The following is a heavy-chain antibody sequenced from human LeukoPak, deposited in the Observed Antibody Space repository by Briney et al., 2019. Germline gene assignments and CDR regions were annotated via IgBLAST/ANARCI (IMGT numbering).Heavy chain of an antibody. CDR1: GGSISSSSYY. D-gene: IGHD3-22*01. CDR3: ASSYFYDGNRYFDY. J-gene: IGHJ4*02. Sequence: KPSETLSLTCTVSGGSISSSSYYWNWIRQPPGKGLEWIGYIYYTGSTNSNPSLKSRLTISLDTSKNQFSLKLTSVTAADTAIYYCASSYFYDGNRYFDYWGQGALVTVSS. CDR2: IYYTGST. V-gene: IGHV4-61*05.